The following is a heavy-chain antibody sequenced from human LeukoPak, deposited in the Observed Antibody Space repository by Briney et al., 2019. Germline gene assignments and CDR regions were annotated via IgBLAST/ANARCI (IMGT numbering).Heavy chain of an antibody. V-gene: IGHV3-30*02. CDR3: ARDYSSHYYFDY. CDR1: GFTFSNYG. D-gene: IGHD6-13*01. J-gene: IGHJ4*02. Sequence: HPGGSLRLSCAASGFTFSNYGMHWVRQAPGKGLEWVALISFDGSQKYYADSVKGRFTISRDNSKNTVYLEMNSLRVEDTGIYYCARDYSSHYYFDYWGLGTLVTVSS. CDR2: ISFDGSQK.